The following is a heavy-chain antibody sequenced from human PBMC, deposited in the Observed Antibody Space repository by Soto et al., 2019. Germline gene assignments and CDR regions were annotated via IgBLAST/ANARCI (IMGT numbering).Heavy chain of an antibody. Sequence: SETLSLTCTVSGGSISSSSYYWGWIRQPPGKGLEWIGSIYYSGSTYYNPSLKSRVTISVDTSKNQFSLKLSSVTAADTAVYYCARGNDTTVTAEGFDYWGQGTLVTVSS. J-gene: IGHJ4*02. D-gene: IGHD4-17*01. CDR2: IYYSGST. V-gene: IGHV4-39*01. CDR3: ARGNDTTVTAEGFDY. CDR1: GGSISSSSYY.